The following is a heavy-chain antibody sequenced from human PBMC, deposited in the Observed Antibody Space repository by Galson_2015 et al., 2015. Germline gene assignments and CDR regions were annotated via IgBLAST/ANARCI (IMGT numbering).Heavy chain of an antibody. Sequence: SLRLSCAASGFTFSSYSMNWVRQAPGKGLEWVSSISSSSSYIYYADSVKGRFTISRDNAKNSLYLQMSSLRAEDTAVYYCARVGVPRAFDIWGQGTMVTVSS. CDR3: ARVGVPRAFDI. CDR2: ISSSSSYI. V-gene: IGHV3-21*01. J-gene: IGHJ3*02. D-gene: IGHD2-8*01. CDR1: GFTFSSYS.